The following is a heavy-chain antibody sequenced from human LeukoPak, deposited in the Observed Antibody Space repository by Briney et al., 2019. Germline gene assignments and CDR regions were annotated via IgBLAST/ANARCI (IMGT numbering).Heavy chain of an antibody. CDR1: GGSISSYY. CDR2: IYYSGSSNSGST. Sequence: SETLSLTCTVSGGSISSYYWTWIRQPPGKALEWIGYIYYSGSSNSGSTNYNPSLKSRVTISMDTSKNQFSLKLTSVTAADTADYYCARVPGTYLYYFDYWGQGTLVTVSS. D-gene: IGHD1-26*01. CDR3: ARVPGTYLYYFDY. V-gene: IGHV4-59*01. J-gene: IGHJ4*02.